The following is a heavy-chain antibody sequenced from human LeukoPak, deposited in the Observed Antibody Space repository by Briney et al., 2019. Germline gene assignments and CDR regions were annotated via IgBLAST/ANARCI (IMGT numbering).Heavy chain of an antibody. V-gene: IGHV4-30-4*08. CDR3: ARETVPAATTNWFDP. Sequence: SETLSLTCTVSGGSISSGDYYWSWIRQPPGKGLEWIGCIYYSGSTYYNPSLKSRVTISVDTSKNQFSLKLSSVTAADTAVYYCARETVPAATTNWFDPWGQGTLVTVSS. CDR2: IYYSGST. CDR1: GGSISSGDYY. J-gene: IGHJ5*02. D-gene: IGHD2-2*01.